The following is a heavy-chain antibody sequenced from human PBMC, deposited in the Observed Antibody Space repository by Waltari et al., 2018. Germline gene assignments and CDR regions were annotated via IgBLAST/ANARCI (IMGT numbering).Heavy chain of an antibody. D-gene: IGHD2-21*02. CDR1: GGPISSSY. J-gene: IGHJ5*02. CDR3: ARGGGNSGWFDP. Sequence: QVQLQESGPGLVKPSETLSLTCTVSGGPISSSYWSWIRQPPGKGLEWIGYIYYSGSTNYNPSLKSRVTISVDTSKNQFSLKLSSVTAADTAVYYCARGGGNSGWFDPWGQGTLVTVSS. CDR2: IYYSGST. V-gene: IGHV4-59*01.